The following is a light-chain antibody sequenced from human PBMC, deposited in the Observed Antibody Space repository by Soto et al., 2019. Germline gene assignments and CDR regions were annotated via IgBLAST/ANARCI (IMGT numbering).Light chain of an antibody. CDR1: SSNIGAGYD. V-gene: IGLV1-40*01. J-gene: IGLJ2*01. CDR3: QSYDSTLSGVV. Sequence: QSVLTQPPSVSGAPGQRVTISCTGSSSNIGAGYDVHWYQHLPGTAPKLLIYFNNNRPSGVPDRFSGSKSGTSASLAITGLRPEDEASYCCQSYDSTLSGVVFGGGTKLTVL. CDR2: FNN.